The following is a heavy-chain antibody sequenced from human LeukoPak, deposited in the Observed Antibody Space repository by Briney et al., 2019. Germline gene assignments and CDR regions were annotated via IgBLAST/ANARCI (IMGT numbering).Heavy chain of an antibody. CDR3: ARGLTVFSYGDAFDI. J-gene: IGHJ3*02. CDR2: IGSSSSHI. CDR1: GFSLNNFG. Sequence: GGALRLSCAASGFSLNNFGINWVRQAPGKGLEWVSSIGSSSSHIYYADSVKGRFTISRDNTNNSVYLQMNSLRAEDTAVYYCARGLTVFSYGDAFDIWGQGTMVTVSS. D-gene: IGHD3-9*01. V-gene: IGHV3-21*01.